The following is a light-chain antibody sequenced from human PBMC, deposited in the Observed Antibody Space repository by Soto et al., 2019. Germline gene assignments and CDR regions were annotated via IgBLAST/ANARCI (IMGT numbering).Light chain of an antibody. V-gene: IGKV3-20*01. Sequence: EIVLTQSPGTLSLSSGERATLSCRASQSVSSSYLAWYQQKPGQAPRLLIYGASSRATGIPDRFSGSGSGTDFTLTISRLEPEDFAVYFCQQYGRSPPYTFGQGTKVEI. CDR2: GAS. CDR3: QQYGRSPPYT. J-gene: IGKJ2*01. CDR1: QSVSSSY.